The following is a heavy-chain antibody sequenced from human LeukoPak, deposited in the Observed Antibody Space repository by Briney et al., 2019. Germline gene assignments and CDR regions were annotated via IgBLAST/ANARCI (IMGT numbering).Heavy chain of an antibody. J-gene: IGHJ6*03. CDR2: IRSKAYGGTT. D-gene: IGHD6-13*01. Sequence: PGGSLRLSCTASGFTFGDYAMSWVRQAPGKGLEWVGFIRSKAYGGTTEYAASVKGRFTISRDDSKSIAYLQMNSLKTEDTAVYYCTREVLVSSSWPNYYYYYYMDVWGKGTTVTISS. CDR3: TREVLVSSSWPNYYYYYYMDV. CDR1: GFTFGDYA. V-gene: IGHV3-49*04.